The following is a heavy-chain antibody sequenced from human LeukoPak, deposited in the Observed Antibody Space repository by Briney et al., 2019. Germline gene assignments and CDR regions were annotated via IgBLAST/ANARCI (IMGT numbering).Heavy chain of an antibody. CDR2: ISYDGSNK. Sequence: GGSLRLFCAASGFTFSRYGMHWVRQDPGKGLEWVAVISYDGSNKYYADSVKGRFTISRDNSKNTLYLQMNSLRAEDTAVYYCAKGQWELRYYYYGMDVWGQGTTVTVSS. V-gene: IGHV3-30*18. CDR3: AKGQWELRYYYYGMDV. J-gene: IGHJ6*02. CDR1: GFTFSRYG. D-gene: IGHD1-26*01.